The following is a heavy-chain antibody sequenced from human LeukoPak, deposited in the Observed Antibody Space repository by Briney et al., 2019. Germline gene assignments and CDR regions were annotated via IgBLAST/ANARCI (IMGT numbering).Heavy chain of an antibody. CDR2: ISGSGVST. V-gene: IGHV3-23*01. CDR1: GFTFSSYA. CDR3: AKDQNAFDI. J-gene: IGHJ3*02. Sequence: PGGSLRLSCAASGFTFSSYAMGWVRQAPGKGLDWVSAISGSGVSTYYADSGKGRFTISRDNSKNTLYLQMNSLRAEDTAVYYCAKDQNAFDIWGQGTMVTVSS.